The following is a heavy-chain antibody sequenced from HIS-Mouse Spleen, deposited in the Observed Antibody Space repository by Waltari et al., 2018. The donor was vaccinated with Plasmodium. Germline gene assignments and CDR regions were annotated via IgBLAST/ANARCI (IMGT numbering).Heavy chain of an antibody. D-gene: IGHD3-10*01. J-gene: IGHJ6*02. V-gene: IGHV4-59*08. CDR2: ISYSWST. CDR3: ARVDYGSGDYYYYYDMDV. Sequence: QVQLQESGPGLVKPSETLSLTCTVSGGSISSYYWSWIRQPPGKGLARIVYISYSWSTQHNLPRKSRVTISVDTSKNQVSLKLSCVTAADTAVYYCARVDYGSGDYYYYYDMDVWGQGTTVTVSS. CDR1: GGSISSYY.